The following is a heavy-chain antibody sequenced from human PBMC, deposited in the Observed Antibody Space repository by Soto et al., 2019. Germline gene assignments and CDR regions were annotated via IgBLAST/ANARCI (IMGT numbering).Heavy chain of an antibody. CDR2: IYYSGST. CDR3: ARDGPGIAAAGGDAFDI. Sequence: SETLSLTCSVSGVSLSSSGHFWNWVRQHPGKGLEWIGYIYYSGSTYYNPSLKNRVTISVDTSKNQFSLKLSSVTAADTAVYYCARDGPGIAAAGGDAFDIWGQGTMVTVSS. CDR1: GVSLSSSGHF. V-gene: IGHV4-31*03. J-gene: IGHJ3*02. D-gene: IGHD6-13*01.